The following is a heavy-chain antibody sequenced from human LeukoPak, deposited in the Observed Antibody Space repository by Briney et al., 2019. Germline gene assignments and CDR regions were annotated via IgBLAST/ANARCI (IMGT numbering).Heavy chain of an antibody. CDR2: LYYSGST. CDR1: GGSISSGDYY. D-gene: IGHD4-23*01. V-gene: IGHV4-30-4*01. Sequence: SHTLSLTCTVSGGSISSGDYYWIWIPQPPGKGLEGIGYLYYSGSTHYTPSLKSRVTISVDTSKNQFSLKLNSVTAADTAVYYWARDRVWGGDGGNSETFDSWGEGTLVTVSS. J-gene: IGHJ4*02. CDR3: ARDRVWGGDGGNSETFDS.